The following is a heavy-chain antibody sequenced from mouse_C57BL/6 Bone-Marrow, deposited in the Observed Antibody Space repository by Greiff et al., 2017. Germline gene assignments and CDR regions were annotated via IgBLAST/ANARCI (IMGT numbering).Heavy chain of an antibody. Sequence: VQLQQSGPELVQPGASVKISCKASGYTFTDYYMNWVKQSHGKSLEWIGDINPNNGGTSYNQKFKGKATLTVDKSSSTAYMELRSLTSEDSAVYYCARGAMDYWGQGTSVTVSS. CDR1: GYTFTDYY. CDR3: ARGAMDY. J-gene: IGHJ4*01. CDR2: INPNNGGT. V-gene: IGHV1-26*01.